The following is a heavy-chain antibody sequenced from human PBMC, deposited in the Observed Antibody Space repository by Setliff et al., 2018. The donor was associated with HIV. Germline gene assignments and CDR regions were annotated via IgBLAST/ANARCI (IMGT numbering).Heavy chain of an antibody. CDR1: GGTFSSYA. Sequence: SVKVSCKASGGTFSSYAISWVRQAPGQGLEWMGGIIPIFGTTNYAQKFQGRVTITTDESTSTAYMELSSLRSEDTAVYYCARGGEVGATSKSGIGAFDIWGQGTMVTV. J-gene: IGHJ3*02. CDR2: IIPIFGTT. V-gene: IGHV1-69*05. D-gene: IGHD1-26*01. CDR3: ARGGEVGATSKSGIGAFDI.